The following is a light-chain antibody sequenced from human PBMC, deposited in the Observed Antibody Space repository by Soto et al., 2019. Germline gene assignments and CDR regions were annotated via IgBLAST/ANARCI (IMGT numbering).Light chain of an antibody. V-gene: IGLV2-14*01. Sequence: QSVLTQPASVSGSPGQSITISCTGTSRDVGGHNYVSWYQQHPDKAPKLIIYEVSNRPSGVSNRFSGSKSGNTASLTISGLQAEDETDYYCSSYTSSNSWVFGGGTKVTVL. CDR2: EVS. CDR3: SSYTSSNSWV. J-gene: IGLJ3*02. CDR1: SRDVGGHNY.